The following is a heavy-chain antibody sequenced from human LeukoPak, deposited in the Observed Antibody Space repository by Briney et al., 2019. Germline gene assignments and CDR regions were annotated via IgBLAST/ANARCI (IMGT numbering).Heavy chain of an antibody. V-gene: IGHV1-46*04. Sequence: GASVKVSCKASGYRFTSYYMNWVRQAPGQGLEWMGIINPSGGTTTYAQKLQGRVTMTRDTSTSTVYMELCSLRFEDTAVYYCARAVTTYNWFDLWGQGTLVTVSS. D-gene: IGHD4-17*01. CDR3: ARAVTTYNWFDL. CDR2: INPSGGTT. CDR1: GYRFTSYY. J-gene: IGHJ5*02.